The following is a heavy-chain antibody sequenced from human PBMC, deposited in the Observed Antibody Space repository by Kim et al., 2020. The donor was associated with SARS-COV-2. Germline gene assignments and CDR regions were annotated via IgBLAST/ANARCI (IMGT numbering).Heavy chain of an antibody. CDR2: GET. V-gene: IGHV1-24*01. Sequence: GETIYEQKFQGRVTMTEDTSTDTAYMELSSLRSEETAVYYCATLARAFDIWGQGTMVTVSS. D-gene: IGHD6-6*01. CDR3: ATLARAFDI. J-gene: IGHJ3*02.